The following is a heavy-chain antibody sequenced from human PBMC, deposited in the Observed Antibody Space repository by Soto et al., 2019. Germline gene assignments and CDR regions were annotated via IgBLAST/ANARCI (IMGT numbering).Heavy chain of an antibody. J-gene: IGHJ5*02. V-gene: IGHV3-7*04. CDR3: TSDLNHDTGP. CDR2: ISPDGSEE. Sequence: EVQLVESGGGLVQPGGSLRLSCAASGFTFSGYWMTWVRQAPGKGLEGVANISPDGSEEYYVDSVKGRFTISRDNAQNSVYLQMISLRGEDTALYSCTSDLNHDTGPGGQGTKVTVSS. D-gene: IGHD2-8*02. CDR1: GFTFSGYW.